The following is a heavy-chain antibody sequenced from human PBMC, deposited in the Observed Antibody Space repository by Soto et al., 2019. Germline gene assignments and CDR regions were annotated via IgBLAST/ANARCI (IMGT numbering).Heavy chain of an antibody. J-gene: IGHJ4*02. D-gene: IGHD6-19*01. CDR2: INHSGST. V-gene: IGHV4-34*01. CDR1: GGSFSGYY. CDR3: ARARIAVAGGPVYYFDY. Sequence: PSETLSLTCAVYGGSFSGYYWSWIRQPPGKGLEWIGEINHSGSTNYNPSLKSRVTISVDTSKNQFSLKLSSVTAADTAVYYCARARIAVAGGPVYYFDYWGQGTLVTVSS.